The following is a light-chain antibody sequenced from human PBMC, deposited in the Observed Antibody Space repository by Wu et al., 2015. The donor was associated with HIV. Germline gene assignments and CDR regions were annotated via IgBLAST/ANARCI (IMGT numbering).Light chain of an antibody. J-gene: IGKJ2*01. CDR2: GAS. Sequence: EIVLTQSPGTLSLSPGERATLSCRASQYVISNYLSWYQQKPGQAPRLLISGASTRATGIPARFRGRGSGTEFTLTISSMQSEDCAVYYCQQYNKWPLLFGQGTKLEIK. V-gene: IGKV3-15*01. CDR3: QQYNKWPLL. CDR1: QYVISN.